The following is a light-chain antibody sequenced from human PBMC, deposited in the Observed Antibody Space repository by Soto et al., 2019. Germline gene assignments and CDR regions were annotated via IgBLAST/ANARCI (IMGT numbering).Light chain of an antibody. CDR3: PHSASPLWP. V-gene: IGKV3-20*01. J-gene: IGKJ1*01. Sequence: VLKLSAGAVSLSKGESPTLSCRTSQSVRGSYLAWYQQKPGQAPRLLIYGASSRATGIPDRFSGSGSWTDFTLTISRLEPEDCALYYCPHSASPLWPSAQGTKLDIK. CDR1: QSVRGSY. CDR2: GAS.